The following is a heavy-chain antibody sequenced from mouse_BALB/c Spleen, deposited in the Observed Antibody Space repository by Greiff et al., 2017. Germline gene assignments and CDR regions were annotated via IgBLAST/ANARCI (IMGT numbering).Heavy chain of an antibody. J-gene: IGHJ1*01. CDR3: ARIYYYGSSYDWYFDV. D-gene: IGHD1-1*01. V-gene: IGHV1S127*01. Sequence: QVQLQQSEPELVRPGASVKMSCKASGYTFTSYWMHWVKQRPGQGLEWIGMIDPSNSETRLNQKFKDKATLNVDKSSNTAYMQLSSLTSEDSAVYYCARIYYYGSSYDWYFDVWGAGTTVTVSS. CDR2: IDPSNSET. CDR1: GYTFTSYW.